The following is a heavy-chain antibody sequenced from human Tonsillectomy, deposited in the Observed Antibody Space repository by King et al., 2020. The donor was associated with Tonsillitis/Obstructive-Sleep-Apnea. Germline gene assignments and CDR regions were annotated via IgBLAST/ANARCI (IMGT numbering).Heavy chain of an antibody. V-gene: IGHV4-61*01. Sequence: QLQESGPGLVKPSETLSLTCTVSGGSVSSGSYYWSWIRQPPGKGLEWIGYIYYSGSTNYNPSLKSRVTISVDTSKNQFSLKLSSVTAADTAVYYCARESPYYYDSSGFPAGDWFDPWGQGTLVTASS. CDR3: ARESPYYYDSSGFPAGDWFDP. CDR2: IYYSGST. D-gene: IGHD3-22*01. J-gene: IGHJ5*02. CDR1: GGSVSSGSYY.